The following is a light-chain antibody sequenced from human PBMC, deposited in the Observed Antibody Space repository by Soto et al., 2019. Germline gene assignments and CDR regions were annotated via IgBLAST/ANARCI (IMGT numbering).Light chain of an antibody. J-gene: IGLJ2*01. V-gene: IGLV2-8*01. CDR2: EVS. CDR1: SSDVGGYNY. Sequence: QSALTQPPSASGSPGQSVAISCTGTSSDVGGYNYVSWYQQHPGKAPKLIIYEVSKRPSGVPDRFSGSKSGNTASLTVSGLQAEDEADYYCISYAGSNNFLFGGGTKLTVL. CDR3: ISYAGSNNFL.